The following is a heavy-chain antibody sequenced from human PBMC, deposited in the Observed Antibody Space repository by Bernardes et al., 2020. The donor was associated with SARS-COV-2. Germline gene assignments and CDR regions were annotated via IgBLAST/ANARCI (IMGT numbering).Heavy chain of an antibody. Sequence: GGCLRLACAASGFTFSSYAMSWVRQAPGKGLEWVSAISGSGGSTYYPDSVKGRFTITRDNSKNTLYLQMNSLRAEDTAIYYCAKAAGGRGGYWGQGTLVNVSS. CDR1: GFTFSSYA. D-gene: IGHD3-16*01. J-gene: IGHJ4*02. CDR3: AKAAGGRGGY. V-gene: IGHV3-23*01. CDR2: ISGSGGST.